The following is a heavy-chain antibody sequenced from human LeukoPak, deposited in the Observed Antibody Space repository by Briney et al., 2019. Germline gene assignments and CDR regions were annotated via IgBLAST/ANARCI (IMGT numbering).Heavy chain of an antibody. CDR2: ISGDGGSR. Sequence: GGSLRLSCAASGFTFDDYAMLWVRRPPGKGLEWVALISGDGGSRYHADSVKGRFTISRDNSKNSLYLQMNSLRTEDSALYYCARHRDSSNWWPPNYDFWGQGALVTVSS. V-gene: IGHV3-43*02. CDR1: GFTFDDYA. D-gene: IGHD6-13*01. CDR3: ARHRDSSNWWPPNYDF. J-gene: IGHJ4*02.